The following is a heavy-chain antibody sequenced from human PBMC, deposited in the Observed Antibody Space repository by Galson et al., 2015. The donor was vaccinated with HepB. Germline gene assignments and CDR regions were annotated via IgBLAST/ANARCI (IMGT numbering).Heavy chain of an antibody. CDR2: FDPEDGET. CDR3: ATDPRDYYDSSGEV. J-gene: IGHJ4*02. CDR1: GYALTELS. Sequence: SVKVSCKVSGYALTELSMHWVRQAPGKGLEWMGGFDPEDGETIYAQKFQGRVTMTEDTSTDTAYMELSSLRSEDTAVYYCATDPRDYYDSSGEVWGQGTLVTVSS. D-gene: IGHD3-22*01. V-gene: IGHV1-24*01.